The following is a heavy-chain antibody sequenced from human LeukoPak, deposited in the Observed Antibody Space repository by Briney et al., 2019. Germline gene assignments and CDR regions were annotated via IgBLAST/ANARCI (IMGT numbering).Heavy chain of an antibody. D-gene: IGHD1-26*01. CDR1: GGSISSYY. V-gene: IGHV4-59*01. J-gene: IGHJ4*02. CDR3: ARGPSGSYLDY. Sequence: SETLSLTCTVSGGSISSYYWSWIRQPPGKGLEWIGYIYYSGSTNYNPSPKSRVTISVDTSKNQFSLKLSSVTAADTAVYYCARGPSGSYLDYWGQGTLVTVSS. CDR2: IYYSGST.